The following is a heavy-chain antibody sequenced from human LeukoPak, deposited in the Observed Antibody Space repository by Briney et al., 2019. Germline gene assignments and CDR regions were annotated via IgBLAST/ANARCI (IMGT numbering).Heavy chain of an antibody. CDR3: ARVRAGKRFGYYFDY. D-gene: IGHD3-10*01. J-gene: IGHJ4*02. V-gene: IGHV1-2*02. CDR2: INPNSGGT. CDR1: GYTFTDYY. Sequence: GASVKVSCKASGYTFTDYYMHWVRQAPGQGLEWMGWINPNSGGTNYAQKFQGRVTMTRDTSISTAYKELSRLRSDDTAVYYCARVRAGKRFGYYFDYWGQGTLVTVSS.